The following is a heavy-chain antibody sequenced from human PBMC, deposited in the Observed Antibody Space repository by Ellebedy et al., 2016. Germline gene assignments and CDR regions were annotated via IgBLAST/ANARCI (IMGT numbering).Heavy chain of an antibody. Sequence: ASVKVSCXVSGYTLTELSMHWVRQAPGKGLEWMGGFDPEDGETIYAQKFQGRVTMTEDTSTDTAYMELSSLRSEDTAVYYCATLTIGHKLSIDWFDPWGQGTLVTVSS. V-gene: IGHV1-24*01. CDR1: GYTLTELS. D-gene: IGHD3-3*01. CDR2: FDPEDGET. J-gene: IGHJ5*02. CDR3: ATLTIGHKLSIDWFDP.